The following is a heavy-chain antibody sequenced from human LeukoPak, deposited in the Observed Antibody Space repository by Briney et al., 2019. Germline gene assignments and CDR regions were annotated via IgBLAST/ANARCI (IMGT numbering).Heavy chain of an antibody. CDR2: IYTSGST. J-gene: IGHJ3*02. CDR3: ARDPVVFGNNDAFDI. V-gene: IGHV4-4*07. Sequence: PSETLSLTCTVSGGSISSYYWSWIRQPAEKGLEWIGRIYTSGSTNYNPSLKSRVTMSVDTSKNQFSLKLSSVTAADTAVYYCARDPVVFGNNDAFDIWGQGTMVTVSS. CDR1: GGSISSYY. D-gene: IGHD1/OR15-1a*01.